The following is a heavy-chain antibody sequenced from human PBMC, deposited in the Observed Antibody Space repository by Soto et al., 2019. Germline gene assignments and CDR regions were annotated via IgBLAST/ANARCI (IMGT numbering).Heavy chain of an antibody. CDR2: ITSSSSYI. Sequence: GGSLRLSCEASGFAFSRYSMSWVRQAPGKGLEWLSSITSSSSYIYDADLVKGRFTISRDNAKNSLYLQMNGLRAEDTAVYYCARERSYSDSSGDPIPFDYSGQGTLVTVSS. CDR3: ARERSYSDSSGDPIPFDY. V-gene: IGHV3-21*01. J-gene: IGHJ4*02. D-gene: IGHD3-22*01. CDR1: GFAFSRYS.